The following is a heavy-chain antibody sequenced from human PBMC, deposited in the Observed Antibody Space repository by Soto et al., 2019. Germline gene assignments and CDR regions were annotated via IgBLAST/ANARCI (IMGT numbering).Heavy chain of an antibody. V-gene: IGHV1-69*06. CDR1: GGTFSSYS. CDR3: ARLGPEQLARFTPYYYYGMDV. D-gene: IGHD6-6*01. CDR2: IIPIFGTA. Sequence: SVNVSCKASGGTFSSYSRSWVREAPGQGLECMGGIIPIFGTANYAQKFQGRVTITADKSTSTAYMELSSLRSEDTAVYYCARLGPEQLARFTPYYYYGMDVWGQGTTVTVSS. J-gene: IGHJ6*02.